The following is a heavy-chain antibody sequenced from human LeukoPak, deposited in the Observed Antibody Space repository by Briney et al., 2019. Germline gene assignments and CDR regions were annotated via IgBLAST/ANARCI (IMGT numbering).Heavy chain of an antibody. D-gene: IGHD3-3*01. CDR1: GFTFSAYS. Sequence: GGSLRLSCAASGFTFSAYSMTWVRQAPGKGLEGVASVGSSGAYIYYADSVKGRFTISRDNAKDSLFLQMNSLRVEDTALYYCARMHLFGVVNYNYYYMDVWGKGTPVTVSS. J-gene: IGHJ6*03. CDR2: VGSSGAYI. V-gene: IGHV3-21*01. CDR3: ARMHLFGVVNYNYYYMDV.